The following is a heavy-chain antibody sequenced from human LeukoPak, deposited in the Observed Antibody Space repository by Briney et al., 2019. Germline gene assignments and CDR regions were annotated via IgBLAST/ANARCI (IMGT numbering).Heavy chain of an antibody. Sequence: ASVKVSCKASGYTFTSYGISWVRQAPGQGLEWMGWISAYNGNTNYAQKLQGRVTMTTDTSTSTAYMELRSPRSDDTAVYYCARDDFHDSSGYYSTAEYFQHWGQGTLVTVSS. D-gene: IGHD3-22*01. CDR1: GYTFTSYG. CDR3: ARDDFHDSSGYYSTAEYFQH. J-gene: IGHJ1*01. V-gene: IGHV1-18*01. CDR2: ISAYNGNT.